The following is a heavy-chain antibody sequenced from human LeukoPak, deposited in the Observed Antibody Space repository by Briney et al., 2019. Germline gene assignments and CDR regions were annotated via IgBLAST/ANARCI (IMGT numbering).Heavy chain of an antibody. Sequence: GGSLRLSCAASGYTFSSYAMSWVRQAPGKGLEWVSAISGSGGSTYYADSVKGRFTISRDNAKNSLYLQMNSLRDEDTAVYYCARSPSGSADYWGQGTLVTVSS. CDR2: ISGSGGST. V-gene: IGHV3-23*01. D-gene: IGHD3-22*01. CDR3: ARSPSGSADY. CDR1: GYTFSSYA. J-gene: IGHJ4*02.